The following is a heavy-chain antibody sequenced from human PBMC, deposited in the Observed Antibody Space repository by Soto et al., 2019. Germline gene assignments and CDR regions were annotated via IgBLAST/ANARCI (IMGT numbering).Heavy chain of an antibody. V-gene: IGHV1-46*01. D-gene: IGHD4-17*01. CDR2: INPSGGST. CDR1: GYTFTSYY. J-gene: IGHJ1*01. CDR3: AGDWGKLRWCFQH. Sequence: QVQLVQSGAEVKKPGASVKVSCKASGYTFTSYYMHWVRQAPGQGLEWMGIINPSGGSTSYAQKFPGRVTMTWDTSTSTVYMELSSLRSEDTAVYYCAGDWGKLRWCFQHWGQGTLVTVSS.